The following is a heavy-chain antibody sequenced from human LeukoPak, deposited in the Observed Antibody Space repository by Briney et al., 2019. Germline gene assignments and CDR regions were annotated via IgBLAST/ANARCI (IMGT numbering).Heavy chain of an antibody. V-gene: IGHV3-21*01. CDR2: ISSSNSYI. CDR1: GFSFTSYS. Sequence: GGSLRLSCAASGFSFTSYSFNWVRQAPGKGLEWVSSISSSNSYIYYADSVKGRFTISRDNAKNSLYLHINSLRAEDTAVYYCVKDNPLDYWGQGTLVIVSS. D-gene: IGHD1-14*01. CDR3: VKDNPLDY. J-gene: IGHJ4*02.